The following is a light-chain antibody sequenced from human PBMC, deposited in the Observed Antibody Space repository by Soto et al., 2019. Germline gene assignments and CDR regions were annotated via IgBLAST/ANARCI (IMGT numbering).Light chain of an antibody. CDR2: KVS. V-gene: IGKV2-30*01. CDR1: LSLLYRGDGKTY. Sequence: DVVMTQSPLSLAVTLGQPASISCRSSLSLLYRGDGKTYLSWFHQRPGQSPRRLIYKVSNRDSGVPDRFSGSGADTEFTLKISRVEAEDVGVYYCMQGTHWPPRTFGQGTKVEIK. J-gene: IGKJ1*01. CDR3: MQGTHWPPRT.